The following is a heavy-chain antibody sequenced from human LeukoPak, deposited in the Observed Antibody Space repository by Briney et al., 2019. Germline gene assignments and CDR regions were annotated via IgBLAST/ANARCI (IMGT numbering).Heavy chain of an antibody. CDR1: GFTFSNYG. Sequence: GRSLRLSCAASGFTFSNYGMHWVRQAPGKGLEWVAVIWYDGNYKYYPASVKGRFTISRDNSKHTLYPKMNSLRDEDTAVYYCARSYCSGGSFYSFDYWGQGTLVTVSS. CDR3: ARSYCSGGSFYSFDY. V-gene: IGHV3-33*01. D-gene: IGHD2-15*01. J-gene: IGHJ4*02. CDR2: IWYDGNYK.